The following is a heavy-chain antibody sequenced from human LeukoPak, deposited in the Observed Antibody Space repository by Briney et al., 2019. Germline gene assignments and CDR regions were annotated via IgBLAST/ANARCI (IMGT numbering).Heavy chain of an antibody. J-gene: IGHJ4*02. CDR2: ISGSGGST. CDR3: AKDAYGSGSYSPCDY. Sequence: GGSVRLSCVASGLTFSSNSMSWVRQAPGKGLEWVSAISGSGGSTYYADSVKGRFTISRDNSKNTLYLQMNSLRAEDAAVYYCAKDAYGSGSYSPCDYWGQGALVTVSS. D-gene: IGHD3-10*01. CDR1: GLTFSSNS. V-gene: IGHV3-23*01.